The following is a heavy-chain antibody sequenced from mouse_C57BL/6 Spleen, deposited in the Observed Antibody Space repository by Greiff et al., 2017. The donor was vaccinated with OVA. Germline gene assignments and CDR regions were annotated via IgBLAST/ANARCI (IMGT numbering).Heavy chain of an antibody. CDR3: ARGDYSFYYAMDY. CDR1: GYTFTSYW. D-gene: IGHD2-4*01. V-gene: IGHV1-69*01. Sequence: QVQLQQPGAELVMPGASVKLSCKASGYTFTSYWMHWVKQRPGQGLEWIGEIDPSDSYTNYNQKFKGKSTLTVDKSSSTAYMQLSSLTSEDSAVYYCARGDYSFYYAMDYWGQGTSVTVSS. J-gene: IGHJ4*01. CDR2: IDPSDSYT.